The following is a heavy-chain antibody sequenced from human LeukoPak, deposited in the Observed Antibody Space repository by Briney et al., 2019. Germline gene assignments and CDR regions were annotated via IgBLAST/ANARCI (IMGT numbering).Heavy chain of an antibody. J-gene: IGHJ4*02. V-gene: IGHV1-2*02. D-gene: IGHD1-26*01. CDR1: GYTFTSYD. CDR3: ARRLGGSSEGYEF. CDR2: INPNNGGT. Sequence: GASVKVSCKASGYTFTSYDINWVRQATGQGLEWMGWINPNNGGTKYAQKFQGRVTMTRDMSMNTAYMELSSLTSDDTAVYYCARRLGGSSEGYEFWGQGPLVTVSS.